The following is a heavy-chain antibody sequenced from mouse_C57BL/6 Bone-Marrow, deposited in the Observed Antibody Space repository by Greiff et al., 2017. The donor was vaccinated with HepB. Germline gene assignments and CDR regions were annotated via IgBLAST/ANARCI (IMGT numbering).Heavy chain of an antibody. V-gene: IGHV1-18*01. CDR1: GYTFTDYN. Sequence: EVQLQQSGPELVKPGASVKIPCKASGYTFTDYNMDWVKQSHGKSLEWIGDINPNNGGTIYNQKFKGKATLTVDKSSSTAYMELRSLTSEDTAVYYCTRVELVPWFAYWGQGTLVTVSA. J-gene: IGHJ3*01. CDR3: TRVELVPWFAY. CDR2: INPNNGGT. D-gene: IGHD4-1*01.